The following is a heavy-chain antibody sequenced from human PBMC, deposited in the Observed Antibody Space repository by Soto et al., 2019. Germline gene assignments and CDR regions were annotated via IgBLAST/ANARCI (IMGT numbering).Heavy chain of an antibody. V-gene: IGHV1-69*13. J-gene: IGHJ5*02. Sequence: ASVKVSCKASGYTFTSYGISWVRQAPGQGLEWMGGIIPIIGNANYAQMFQGRVTITADESTSTAYMELSSLRSEDTAVYYCATDYWFDPWGQGTLVTVSS. CDR2: IIPIIGNA. CDR1: GYTFTSYG. CDR3: ATDYWFDP.